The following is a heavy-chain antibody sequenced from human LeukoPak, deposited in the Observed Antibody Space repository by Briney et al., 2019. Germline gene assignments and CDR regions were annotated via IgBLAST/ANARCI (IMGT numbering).Heavy chain of an antibody. V-gene: IGHV3-53*01. CDR3: AREYSGYGDYGY. CDR1: GFTVSSNY. CDR2: IYSGGST. D-gene: IGHD4-17*01. J-gene: IGHJ4*02. Sequence: GGSLRLSCSPSGFTVSSNYMSWVRQAPGKGLEWVSVIYSGGSTYYADSVKGRLTNTSDNSKNTLYLQMNSLRAEDTAGDYCAREYSGYGDYGYWGQGTLVTVSS.